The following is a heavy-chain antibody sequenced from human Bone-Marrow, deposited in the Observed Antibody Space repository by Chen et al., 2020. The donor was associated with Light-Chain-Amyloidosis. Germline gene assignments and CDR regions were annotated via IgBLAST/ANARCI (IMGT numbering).Heavy chain of an antibody. D-gene: IGHD2-15*01. Sequence: QVQLVESGGGVVQPGGSLRLSWAGSGFPCSCHGMHWVRQAAGKVPEWVAVVSADGTKKFIAESQKGRFTISRDNSKNTLYLQMNSLRPEDTAVYYCAKDSRSAGSTASVYGMDVWGQGTTVTVSS. CDR2: VSADGTKK. CDR3: AKDSRSAGSTASVYGMDV. CDR1: GFPCSCHG. J-gene: IGHJ6*02. V-gene: IGHV3-30*18.